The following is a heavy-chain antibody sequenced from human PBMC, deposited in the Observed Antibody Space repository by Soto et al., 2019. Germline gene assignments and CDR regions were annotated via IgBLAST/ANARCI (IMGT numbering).Heavy chain of an antibody. Sequence: GGSLRLSCAASGFTFSNYAMSWVRQAPGKGLQWVSAISGSGISTYYADSVKGRFTISRDNSKNTLYLQMNSLRAEDTAVYYCAKVMRRYYFDYWGQGTLVTVSS. D-gene: IGHD3-16*01. CDR2: ISGSGIST. CDR3: AKVMRRYYFDY. V-gene: IGHV3-23*01. J-gene: IGHJ4*02. CDR1: GFTFSNYA.